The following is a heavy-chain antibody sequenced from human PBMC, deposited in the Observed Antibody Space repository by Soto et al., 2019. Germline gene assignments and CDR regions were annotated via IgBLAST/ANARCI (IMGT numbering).Heavy chain of an antibody. CDR1: GTNYW. D-gene: IGHD3-3*01. V-gene: IGHV5-51*01. Sequence: GESLKLSCRTSGTNYWIAWVRQRPGKGLEWLGIIYPGDSDTRYSPSFQGQVTISADKSINTTYLRWSTLKASDSGIYFCARGYCSFWSGSLDYWGQGTLVTGSS. J-gene: IGHJ4*02. CDR2: IYPGDSDT. CDR3: ARGYCSFWSGSLDY.